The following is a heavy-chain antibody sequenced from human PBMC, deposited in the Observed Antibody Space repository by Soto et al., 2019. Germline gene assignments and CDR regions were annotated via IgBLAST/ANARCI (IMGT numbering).Heavy chain of an antibody. J-gene: IGHJ6*02. CDR3: ARGLGYSSSWYHHGMDV. CDR1: GFTVSSNY. CDR2: IYSGGST. Sequence: EVQLVETGGGLIQPGGSLRLSCAASGFTVSSNYMSWVRQAPGKGLEWVSVIYSGGSTYYADSVKGRFTISRDNSKNTLYLQMNSRTAEDTAVYYCARGLGYSSSWYHHGMDVWGQGTRVTVSS. D-gene: IGHD6-13*01. V-gene: IGHV3-53*02.